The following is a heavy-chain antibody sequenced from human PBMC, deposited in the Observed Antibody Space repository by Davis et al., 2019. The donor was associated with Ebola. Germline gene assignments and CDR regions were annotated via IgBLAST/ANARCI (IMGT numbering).Heavy chain of an antibody. J-gene: IGHJ4*02. CDR3: ARDPDDYSFDY. CDR1: GFTFSVYY. Sequence: GESLKISCAASGFTFSVYYMSWIRQAPGKGPEWVSSISSSASYKNYADSVKGRFTISRDDAKNTLYLQMNSLRPEDTAVYYCARDPDDYSFDYWGQGTLVTVSS. V-gene: IGHV3-11*06. CDR2: ISSSASYK. D-gene: IGHD4-11*01.